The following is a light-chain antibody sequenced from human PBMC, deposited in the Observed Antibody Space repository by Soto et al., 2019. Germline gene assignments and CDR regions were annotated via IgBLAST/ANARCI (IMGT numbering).Light chain of an antibody. CDR3: SSFTSSSTYV. CDR1: SSDVGGYNY. CDR2: DVT. V-gene: IGLV2-14*01. J-gene: IGLJ1*01. Sequence: QSALTQPASVSGSPGQSIAISCTGKSSDVGGYNYVSWYQQHPGKAPKLIIYDVTNRPSGVSDRFSGSKSGNTASLTISGLQAEDEADYYCSSFTSSSTYVFGSGTKVTVL.